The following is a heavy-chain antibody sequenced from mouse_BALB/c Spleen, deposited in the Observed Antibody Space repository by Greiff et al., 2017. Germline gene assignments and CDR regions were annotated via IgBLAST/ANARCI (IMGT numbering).Heavy chain of an antibody. CDR3: ARGRSTMITTPFAY. CDR2: ISSGSSTI. CDR1: GFTFSSFG. Sequence: EVQLVESGGGLVQPGGSRKLSCAASGFTFSSFGMHWVRQAPEKGLEWVAYISSGSSTIYYADTVKGRFTISRDNPKNTLFLQMTSLRSEDTAMYYCARGRSTMITTPFAYWGQGTLVTVSA. V-gene: IGHV5-17*02. J-gene: IGHJ3*01. D-gene: IGHD2-4*01.